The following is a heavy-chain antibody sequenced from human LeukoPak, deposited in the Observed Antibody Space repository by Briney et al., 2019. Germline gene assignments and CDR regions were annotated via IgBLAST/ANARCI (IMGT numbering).Heavy chain of an antibody. CDR1: GFTFSSYG. CDR3: AKDSYRT. D-gene: IGHD2-2*01. CDR2: ISYDGSNK. V-gene: IGHV3-30*18. J-gene: IGHJ5*02. Sequence: GGSLRLSCAASGFTFSSYGMHWVRQAPGKGLEWVAVISYDGSNKYYADSVKGRFTISRDNSKNTLYLQMNSLRAEDTAVYYCAKDSYRTWGQGTLVTVSS.